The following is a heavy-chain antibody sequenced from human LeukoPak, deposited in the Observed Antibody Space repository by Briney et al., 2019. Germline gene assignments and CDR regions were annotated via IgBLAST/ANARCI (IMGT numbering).Heavy chain of an antibody. CDR2: INPNSGGT. Sequence: ASVKVSCKASGYTFTDYYMHWVRQAPGQGLEWMGWINPNSGGTNYAQKFQGRVTMTRDTSISTAYMELSSLKSVDTAVYYCARDLYGSGSFGYWGQGTLVTVSS. V-gene: IGHV1-2*02. CDR1: GYTFTDYY. D-gene: IGHD3-10*01. J-gene: IGHJ4*02. CDR3: ARDLYGSGSFGY.